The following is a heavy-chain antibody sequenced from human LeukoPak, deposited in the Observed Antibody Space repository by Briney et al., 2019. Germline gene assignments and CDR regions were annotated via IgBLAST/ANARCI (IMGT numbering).Heavy chain of an antibody. Sequence: GGSLRLSCVASGFTFSSSWMSWVRRAPGKGLEWVANIKQDGTEEYYVDSVRGRFSISKDNAKDSLYLQMNSLRAEDTAVYYCARDPCHGALDYWGQGALVTVSS. CDR1: GFTFSSSW. J-gene: IGHJ4*02. V-gene: IGHV3-7*03. CDR3: ARDPCHGALDY. D-gene: IGHD2-2*01. CDR2: IKQDGTEE.